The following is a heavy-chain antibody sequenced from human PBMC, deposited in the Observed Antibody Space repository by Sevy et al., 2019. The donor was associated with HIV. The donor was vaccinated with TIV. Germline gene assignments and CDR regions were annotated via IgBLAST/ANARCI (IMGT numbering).Heavy chain of an antibody. D-gene: IGHD3-22*01. CDR2: ISASDYST. Sequence: GGSLRLSCAASGIAFSTYAMFWVRQAPGKGLEWVSSISASDYSTYYADSVKGRFTLSRDNSRNTLDLQMNSLRADDTAVYYCAKDFSDVYYYDSSATVDYWGQGTLVTVSS. CDR3: AKDFSDVYYYDSSATVDY. CDR1: GIAFSTYA. V-gene: IGHV3-23*01. J-gene: IGHJ4*02.